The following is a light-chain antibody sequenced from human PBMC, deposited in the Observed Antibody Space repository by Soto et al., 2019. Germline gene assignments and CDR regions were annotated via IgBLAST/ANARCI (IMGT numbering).Light chain of an antibody. Sequence: QSVLTQPASVSGSPGQSITISCTGTSSDVGGYNYVSWYQQLPGKAPKVMIYEVNNRPSGVSNRFSGSKSGKTASLTISGLQAEDEAHYYCSSFTSSSTWVFGGGTKLTVL. CDR3: SSFTSSSTWV. CDR1: SSDVGGYNY. V-gene: IGLV2-14*01. J-gene: IGLJ3*02. CDR2: EVN.